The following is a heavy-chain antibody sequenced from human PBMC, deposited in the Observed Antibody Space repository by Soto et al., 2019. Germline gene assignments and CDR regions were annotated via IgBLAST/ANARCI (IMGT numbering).Heavy chain of an antibody. D-gene: IGHD5-12*01. J-gene: IGHJ6*02. V-gene: IGHV1-69*13. CDR2: IIPIFGTA. CDR1: GGTFSSYA. CDR3: ARSGVGSGYDAPYYYGMDV. Sequence: SVKVSCKASGGTFSSYAISWVRQAPGQGLEWMGGIIPIFGTANYAQKFQGRVTITADESTSTAYMELSSLRSEDTAVYYCARSGVGSGYDAPYYYGMDVWGQGTTVTVSS.